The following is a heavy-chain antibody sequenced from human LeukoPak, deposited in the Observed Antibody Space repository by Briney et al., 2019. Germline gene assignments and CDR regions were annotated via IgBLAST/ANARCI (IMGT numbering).Heavy chain of an antibody. CDR2: IWYDGTNQ. CDR1: GFTFSSHG. V-gene: IGHV3-33*01. CDR3: ARAGIVGLYYYYMDV. J-gene: IGHJ6*03. D-gene: IGHD2-21*01. Sequence: GSSLRLSCAASGFTFSSHGMHWVRQAPGKGLEWVGLIWYDGTNQYYADSVKGRFTISRDNSKNTLYLQMNSLRADDTAVYYCARAGIVGLYYYYMDVWGKGTTVTVSS.